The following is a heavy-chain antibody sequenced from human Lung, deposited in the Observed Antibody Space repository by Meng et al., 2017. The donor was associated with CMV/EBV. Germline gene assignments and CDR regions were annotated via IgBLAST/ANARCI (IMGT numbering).Heavy chain of an antibody. CDR1: ISMSNW. CDR3: ARDFSDIVVVPAAMGGFDP. J-gene: IGHJ5*02. V-gene: IGHV4-4*02. CDR2: IYHSGST. D-gene: IGHD2-2*01. Sequence: ISMSNWWGWVRQPPGKGLEWIGEIYHSGSTNYNPSLKSRVTISVDKSKNQFSLKLSSVTAADTAVYYCARDFSDIVVVPAAMGGFDPWGQGTLVTVSS.